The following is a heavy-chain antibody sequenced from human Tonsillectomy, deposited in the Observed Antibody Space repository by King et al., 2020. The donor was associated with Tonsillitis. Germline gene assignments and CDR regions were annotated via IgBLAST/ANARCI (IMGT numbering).Heavy chain of an antibody. D-gene: IGHD1-14*01. J-gene: IGHJ1*01. CDR3: ARQFLYNGG. CDR1: GFSFSSYA. Sequence: VHLVQSGGGLVKPGGSLRLSCAASGFSFSSYAMNWVRQAPGKGLEWVSSISSSSSERDYADSVKGRFTISRDNAKNSLYLQMNNLRAEDTAVYYCARQFLYNGGWGQGTLVTVSS. V-gene: IGHV3-21*01. CDR2: ISSSSSER.